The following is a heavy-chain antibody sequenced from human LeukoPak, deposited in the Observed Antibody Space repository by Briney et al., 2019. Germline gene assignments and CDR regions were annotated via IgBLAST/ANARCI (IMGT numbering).Heavy chain of an antibody. D-gene: IGHD3-9*01. V-gene: IGHV4-4*07. CDR2: IYPSGNT. Sequence: PSETLSLTCSVSGGSFSNHFWSWVRQPAGKGLEWIGRIYPSGNTNYNPSLKSRVTLSVDTSKTQFYLSLSSVTAADTAVYYCARGQRYFAGRAFDYWGQGTLVTVSS. CDR3: ARGQRYFAGRAFDY. J-gene: IGHJ4*02. CDR1: GGSFSNHF.